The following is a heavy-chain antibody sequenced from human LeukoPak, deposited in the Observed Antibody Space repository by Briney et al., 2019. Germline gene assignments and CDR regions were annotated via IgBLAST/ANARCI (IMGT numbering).Heavy chain of an antibody. D-gene: IGHD4-17*01. CDR1: GFTFSSYA. V-gene: IGHV3-23*01. CDR3: ARDHHYGDYRHAFDI. CDR2: ISGSGGST. J-gene: IGHJ3*02. Sequence: GGSLRLSCAASGFTFSSYAMSWVRQAPGKGLEWVSAISGSGGSTYYADSVKGRFTISRDNSKHTLYLQMNSLRAEDTAVYYCARDHHYGDYRHAFDIWGQGTMVTVSS.